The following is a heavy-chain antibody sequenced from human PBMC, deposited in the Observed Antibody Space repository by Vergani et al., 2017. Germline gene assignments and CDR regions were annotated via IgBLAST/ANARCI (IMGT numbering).Heavy chain of an antibody. D-gene: IGHD3-3*01. CDR3: AREGSPWGFWSPRFDY. V-gene: IGHV4-61*02. Sequence: QVQLQESGPGLVKPSQTLSLTCTVSGGSISSGSYYWSWIRQPAGKGLEWIGRIYTSGSTNYNPSLKSRVTISVDTFKNQFSLKLSSVTAADTAVYYCAREGSPWGFWSPRFDYWGQGTLVTVSS. CDR2: IYTSGST. CDR1: GGSISSGSYY. J-gene: IGHJ4*02.